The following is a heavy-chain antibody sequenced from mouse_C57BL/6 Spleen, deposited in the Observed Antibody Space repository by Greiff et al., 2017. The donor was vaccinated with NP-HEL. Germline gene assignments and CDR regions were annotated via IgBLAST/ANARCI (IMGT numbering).Heavy chain of an antibody. CDR3: ARRGYGPD. CDR2: INPNNGGT. V-gene: IGHV1-26*01. CDR1: GYTFTDYY. Sequence: EVQLQQSGPELVKPGASVKISCKASGYTFTDYYMNWVKQSHGKSLEWIGDINPNNGGTSYNQKFKGKATLTVDKSSSTAYMELRSLTSEDSAVYYCARRGYGPDWGQGTTLTVSS. J-gene: IGHJ2*01. D-gene: IGHD2-2*01.